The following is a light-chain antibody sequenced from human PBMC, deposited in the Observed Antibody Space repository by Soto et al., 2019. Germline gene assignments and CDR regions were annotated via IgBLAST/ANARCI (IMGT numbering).Light chain of an antibody. CDR1: QSVSAW. CDR2: KAS. J-gene: IGKJ1*01. Sequence: DIPMTQSPSTLSAAEGDRVTITCRASQSVSAWLAWYQQKPGKAPKLLIYKASTLETGVPSRFSGSGYGAEFTLTISSRQPDDLGTYYCQQYRSYPWTFGQGTKVEIK. V-gene: IGKV1-5*03. CDR3: QQYRSYPWT.